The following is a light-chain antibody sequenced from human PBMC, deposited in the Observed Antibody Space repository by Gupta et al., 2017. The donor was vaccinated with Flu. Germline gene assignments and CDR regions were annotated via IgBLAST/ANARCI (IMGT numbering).Light chain of an antibody. CDR3: SSYTSSSTLV. Sequence: QSAPTQPASVSGSPGQSITISCTGTSSDVGGYNYVYWYQQHPGKAPKLMIYEVSNRPSGVSNRFSGSKSGNTASLTXSXLQTEDXADYYCSSYTSSSTLVFGGGTKLTVL. J-gene: IGLJ2*01. V-gene: IGLV2-14*01. CDR2: EVS. CDR1: SSDVGGYNY.